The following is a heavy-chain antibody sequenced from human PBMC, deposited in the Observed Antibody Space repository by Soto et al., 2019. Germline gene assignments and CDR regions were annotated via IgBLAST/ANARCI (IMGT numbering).Heavy chain of an antibody. J-gene: IGHJ6*02. Sequence: QVTLKESGPALVKPTETLTLTCSVSGFSLTNGRMGVSWIRQPPGKALEWLAHFFSDAERSYSTSMQSRLNMYKDSSGSQVVLTMTNMAPADTATYFCARMDGDYNYYGLDVWGHGIAVTVSS. D-gene: IGHD4-17*01. CDR1: GFSLTNGRMG. V-gene: IGHV2-26*01. CDR3: ARMDGDYNYYGLDV. CDR2: FFSDAER.